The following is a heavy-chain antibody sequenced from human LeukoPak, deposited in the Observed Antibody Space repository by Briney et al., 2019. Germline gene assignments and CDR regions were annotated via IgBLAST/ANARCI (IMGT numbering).Heavy chain of an antibody. CDR2: IIPIFGTA. Sequence: GASVKVSCKASGGTFSSYAISWVRQAPGQGLEWMGGIIPIFGTANYAQKFQGRVTITADKSTSTAYMELSSLRSEDTAVYYCADRTRGGAFDIWGQGTMVTVSS. D-gene: IGHD1-14*01. V-gene: IGHV1-69*06. J-gene: IGHJ3*02. CDR1: GGTFSSYA. CDR3: ADRTRGGAFDI.